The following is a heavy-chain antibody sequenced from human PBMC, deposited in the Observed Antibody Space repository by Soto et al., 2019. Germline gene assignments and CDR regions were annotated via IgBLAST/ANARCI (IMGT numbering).Heavy chain of an antibody. Sequence: QVQLQESGPGLVKPSETLSLTCTVSGGSVSSGSYYWSWIRQPPGKGLEWIGYIYYSGSTNYNPSLKSRVTISVDTSTNQFSRKLSSVTAADTAVYYCARDRVVPAAILGSYYGMDVWGQGTTVTVSS. CDR1: GGSVSSGSYY. J-gene: IGHJ6*02. D-gene: IGHD2-2*02. CDR3: ARDRVVPAAILGSYYGMDV. V-gene: IGHV4-61*01. CDR2: IYYSGST.